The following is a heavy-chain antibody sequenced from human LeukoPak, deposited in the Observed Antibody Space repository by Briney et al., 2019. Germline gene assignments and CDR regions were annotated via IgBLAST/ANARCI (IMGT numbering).Heavy chain of an antibody. CDR3: AKDRYSYAFEYSDS. V-gene: IGHV3-30*18. J-gene: IGHJ4*02. Sequence: GGSLRLFCAASGFTFGSYGMHGVRQATGKGLDWVAVISNDGSKKYYADAVKGRFTISRDNSKNTLSLQVSSLRTEDTAVYYCAKDRYSYAFEYSDSWGQGTLVTVSS. D-gene: IGHD5-18*01. CDR1: GFTFGSYG. CDR2: ISNDGSKK.